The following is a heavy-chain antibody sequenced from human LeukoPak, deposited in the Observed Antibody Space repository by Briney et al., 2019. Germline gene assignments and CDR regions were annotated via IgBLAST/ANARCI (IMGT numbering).Heavy chain of an antibody. V-gene: IGHV4-61*01. D-gene: IGHD7-27*01. CDR1: GGSVSSGSYY. J-gene: IGHJ4*02. CDR3: ARDLAGVADY. CDR2: IYYSGST. Sequence: SETLSLTCTVSGGSVSSGSYYWSWIRQPPGKGLEWIGYIYYSGSTNYNPSLKSRVTISVDTSKNQFSLKLSSVTAADTAVYYCARDLAGVADYWGQGTLVTVSS.